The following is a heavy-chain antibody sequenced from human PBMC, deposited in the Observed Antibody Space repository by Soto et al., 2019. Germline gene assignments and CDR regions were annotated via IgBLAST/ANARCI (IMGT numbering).Heavy chain of an antibody. D-gene: IGHD1-26*01. Sequence: PEGSLRLSCAASRFTFSSYAMHWVRQAPGKGLEWVAVISYDGSNKYYADSVKGRFTISRDNSKNTLYLQMNSLRAEDTAVYYCARDGKEWELPHYFDYWGQGTLVTVSS. J-gene: IGHJ4*02. CDR3: ARDGKEWELPHYFDY. CDR2: ISYDGSNK. V-gene: IGHV3-30-3*01. CDR1: RFTFSSYA.